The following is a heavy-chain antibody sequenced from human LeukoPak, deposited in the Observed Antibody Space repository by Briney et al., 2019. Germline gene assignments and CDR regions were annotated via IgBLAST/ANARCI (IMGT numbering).Heavy chain of an antibody. Sequence: ASVKVSCKASGYTFTSYYMHWVRQAPGQGLEWMGWISAYNGDTIYAHNLQDRVTVTKDIFRSTVYMELRSLRFDDTAVYYCARMYYYDSSGRNWFDPWGQGTLVTVSS. D-gene: IGHD3-22*01. CDR2: ISAYNGDT. V-gene: IGHV1-18*04. CDR3: ARMYYYDSSGRNWFDP. CDR1: GYTFTSYY. J-gene: IGHJ5*02.